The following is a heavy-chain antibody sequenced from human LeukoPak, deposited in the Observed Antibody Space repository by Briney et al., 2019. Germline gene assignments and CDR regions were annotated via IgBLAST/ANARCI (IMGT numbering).Heavy chain of an antibody. CDR2: ISGSGGST. J-gene: IGHJ4*02. Sequence: GGSLRLSCAASGFTFSSYAMSWVRQAPGTGLEWVSAISGSGGSTYYADSVKSRFTISRDNSKNTLYLQMNSLRAEDTAVYYCAKEAYDSSGYYFDYFDYWGQGTLVTVSS. D-gene: IGHD3-22*01. CDR3: AKEAYDSSGYYFDYFDY. V-gene: IGHV3-23*01. CDR1: GFTFSSYA.